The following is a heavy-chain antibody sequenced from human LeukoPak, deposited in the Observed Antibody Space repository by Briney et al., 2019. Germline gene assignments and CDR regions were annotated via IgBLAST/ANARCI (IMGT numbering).Heavy chain of an antibody. CDR2: IYYSGST. D-gene: IGHD1-14*01. J-gene: IGHJ4*02. Sequence: SETLSLTCTVSGGYISSYYWSWIRQPPGKGLEWIGYIYYSGSTNYNPSLKSRVTISVDTSKNQFSLKRSSVTAADTAVYYCARDRSEFDYWGQGTLVTVSS. CDR3: ARDRSEFDY. CDR1: GGYISSYY. V-gene: IGHV4-59*01.